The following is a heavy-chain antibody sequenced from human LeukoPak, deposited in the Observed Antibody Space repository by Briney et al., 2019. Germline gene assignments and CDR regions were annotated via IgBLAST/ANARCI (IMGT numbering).Heavy chain of an antibody. D-gene: IGHD2-2*01. Sequence: ASVKVSRKASGGTFSSYAISWVRQAPGQGLEWMGRIIPILGIANYAQKFQGRVTITADKSTSTAYVELSSLRSEDTAVYYCARDQGYCSSTSCYGVYWGQGTLVTVSS. J-gene: IGHJ4*02. CDR3: ARDQGYCSSTSCYGVY. V-gene: IGHV1-69*04. CDR1: GGTFSSYA. CDR2: IIPILGIA.